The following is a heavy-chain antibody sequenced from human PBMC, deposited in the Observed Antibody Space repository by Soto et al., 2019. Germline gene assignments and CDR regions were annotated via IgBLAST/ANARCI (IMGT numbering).Heavy chain of an antibody. J-gene: IGHJ6*02. V-gene: IGHV5-51*01. Sequence: PGESLKLSCKGSGYSFTRYWIGWVRQMPGKGLEWMGIIYPGDSDTRYSPSFQGQVTISADKSISTAYLQWSSLKASDTAMYYCARQRAVTTSGYYYYGMDVWGQGTTVTVSS. CDR1: GYSFTRYW. CDR3: ARQRAVTTSGYYYYGMDV. CDR2: IYPGDSDT. D-gene: IGHD4-4*01.